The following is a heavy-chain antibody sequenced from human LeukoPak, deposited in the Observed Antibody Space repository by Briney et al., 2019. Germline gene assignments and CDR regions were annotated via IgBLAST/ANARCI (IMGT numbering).Heavy chain of an antibody. CDR2: IKQDGSEK. J-gene: IGHJ6*02. CDR1: GFTFSSYW. D-gene: IGHD6-19*01. V-gene: IGHV3-7*01. Sequence: GGSLRLSCAASGFTFSSYWMSWVRQAPGKGLEWLANIKQDGSEKYYVDSVKGRFTISRDNAKNSLYLQMNSLRAEDTAVYYCARDQTLSSGSYYYYGMDVWGQGTTVTVSS. CDR3: ARDQTLSSGSYYYYGMDV.